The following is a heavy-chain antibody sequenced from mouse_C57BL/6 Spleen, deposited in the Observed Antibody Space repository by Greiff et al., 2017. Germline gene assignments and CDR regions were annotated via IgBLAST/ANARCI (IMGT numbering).Heavy chain of an antibody. D-gene: IGHD1-1*01. V-gene: IGHV1-52*01. CDR3: ARGERSGNSYWYFDV. CDR2: IDPSDSET. Sequence: QVQLQQPGAELVRPGSSAKLSCKASGYTFTSYWMPWVKQRPIQGLEWIGNIDPSDSETHYNQKFKDKATLTVDKSSSTAYMQLSGLTSEDSAVYYCARGERSGNSYWYFDVWGTGTPVTVSS. CDR1: GYTFTSYW. J-gene: IGHJ1*03.